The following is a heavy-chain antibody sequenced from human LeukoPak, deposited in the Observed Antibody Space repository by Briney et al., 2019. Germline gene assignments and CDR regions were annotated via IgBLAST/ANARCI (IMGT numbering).Heavy chain of an antibody. CDR3: ARGGKGSDGFDH. D-gene: IGHD3-10*01. CDR1: GGSISSYY. J-gene: IGHJ4*02. V-gene: IGHV4-59*01. Sequence: SETLSLTCTVSGGSISSYYWSWVRQPPGKGLEWIGYIYYSGSTNYNPSLKSRVTISVDTSKNQFSLKLSSVTAADTAVYYCARGGKGSDGFDHWGQGTLVTVSS. CDR2: IYYSGST.